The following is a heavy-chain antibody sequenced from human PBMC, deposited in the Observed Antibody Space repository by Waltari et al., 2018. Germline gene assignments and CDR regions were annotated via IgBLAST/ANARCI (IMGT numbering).Heavy chain of an antibody. CDR2: IYYSGST. CDR1: GGSISSSSYY. CDR3: ARVFLVQGVIIFDY. D-gene: IGHD3-10*01. Sequence: QLQLQESGPGLVKPSETLSLTCTVSGGSISSSSYYWGWIRQPPGKGLEWIGSIYYSGSTYYNPSLKSRVTISVDTSKNQFSLKLSSVTAADTAVYYCARVFLVQGVIIFDYWGQGTQVTVSS. J-gene: IGHJ4*02. V-gene: IGHV4-39*07.